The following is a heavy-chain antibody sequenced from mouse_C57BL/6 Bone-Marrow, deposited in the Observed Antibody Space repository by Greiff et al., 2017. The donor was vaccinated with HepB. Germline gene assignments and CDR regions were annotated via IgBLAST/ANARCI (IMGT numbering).Heavy chain of an antibody. Sequence: EVKLMESGGGLVQPKGSLKLSCAASGFSFNTYAMNWVRQAPGKGLEWVARIRSKSNNYATYYADSVKDRFTISRDDSESMLYLQMNNLKTEDTAMYYCVRQRKHYAMDYWGQGTSVTVSS. V-gene: IGHV10-1*01. J-gene: IGHJ4*01. CDR3: VRQRKHYAMDY. CDR2: IRSKSNNYAT. CDR1: GFSFNTYA.